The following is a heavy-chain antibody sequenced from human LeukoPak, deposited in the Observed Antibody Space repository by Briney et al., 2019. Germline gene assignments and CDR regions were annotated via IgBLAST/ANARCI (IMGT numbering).Heavy chain of an antibody. J-gene: IGHJ5*02. V-gene: IGHV4-59*01. D-gene: IGHD1-26*01. Sequence: SETLSHTCTASGGSISSYYWSWIRQPPGKGLEWIGYIYYSGNTNYNPSLKSRVTISVDTSKNQFSLKLSSVTAADTAVYYCAKSTSGSPINWFDPWGQGTLVTVSS. CDR1: GGSISSYY. CDR3: AKSTSGSPINWFDP. CDR2: IYYSGNT.